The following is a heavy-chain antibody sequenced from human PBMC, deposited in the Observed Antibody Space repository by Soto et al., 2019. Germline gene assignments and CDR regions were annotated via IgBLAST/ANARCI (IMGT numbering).Heavy chain of an antibody. CDR2: IWCDGRNK. CDR1: GFTFSSYG. CDR3: ARGPVGYCSGGSCYYYYYGMDV. V-gene: IGHV3-33*01. D-gene: IGHD2-15*01. J-gene: IGHJ6*02. Sequence: QVQLVESGGGVVQPGRSLRLSCAASGFTFSSYGMHWVRQAPRKGLEWVAVIWCDGRNKYYADSVKGRFTISRDNSKHTLYLQMNSLRAEDTAVYYCARGPVGYCSGGSCYYYYYGMDVWGQGTTVTVSS.